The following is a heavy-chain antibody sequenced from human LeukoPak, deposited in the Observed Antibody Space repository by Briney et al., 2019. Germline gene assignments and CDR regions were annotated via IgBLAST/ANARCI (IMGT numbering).Heavy chain of an antibody. D-gene: IGHD3-10*01. CDR3: AKDLTYGSGSALDY. CDR2: IWYGGSNK. J-gene: IGHJ4*02. Sequence: GGSLRLSCAASGFTFSSYSMNWVRQAPGKGLEWVAVIWYGGSNKYYADSVKGRFTISRDNSKNTLYLQMNSLRAEDTAVYYCAKDLTYGSGSALDYWGQGTLVTVSS. CDR1: GFTFSSYS. V-gene: IGHV3-30*02.